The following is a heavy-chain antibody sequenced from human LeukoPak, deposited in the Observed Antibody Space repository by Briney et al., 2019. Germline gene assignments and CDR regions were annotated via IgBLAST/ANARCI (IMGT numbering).Heavy chain of an antibody. CDR2: ISSSSTYI. J-gene: IGHJ4*02. CDR3: ARGPAHGLDY. Sequence: PGGSLRLSCAASGFTFSSYSMNWVRQAPGKGLEWVSSISSSSTYIYYADSVRGRFTISRDNAKNSLYLQVNSLRGEDAAMYFCARGPAHGLDYWGQGTLVTVSS. V-gene: IGHV3-21*01. CDR1: GFTFSSYS.